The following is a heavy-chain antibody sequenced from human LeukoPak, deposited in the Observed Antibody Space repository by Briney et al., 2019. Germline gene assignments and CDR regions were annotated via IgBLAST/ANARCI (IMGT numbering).Heavy chain of an antibody. D-gene: IGHD3-16*01. CDR1: GFTFSSYS. CDR2: ISSSSSYI. J-gene: IGHJ4*02. CDR3: ARAQYDYVWGSYFTMFYFDY. V-gene: IGHV3-21*01. Sequence: TGGSLRLSCAASGFTFSSYSMNWVRQAPGKGLEWVSSISSSSSYIYYADSVKGRFTISRDNAKNSLYLQMNSLRAEDTAVYYCARAQYDYVWGSYFTMFYFDYWGQGTLVTVSS.